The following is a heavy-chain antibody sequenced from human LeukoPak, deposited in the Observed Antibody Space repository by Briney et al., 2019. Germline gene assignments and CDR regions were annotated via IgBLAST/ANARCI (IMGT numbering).Heavy chain of an antibody. D-gene: IGHD3-10*01. CDR1: GGSFSGYY. Sequence: SETLSLTCAVYGGSFSGYYWSWIRQPPGKGLEWIGELNHSGSTNYNPSLKRRVTISVDTSKNQFSLKLSSVTAADTAVYYCARERRYGSGSYGKNWFDPWGQGTLVTVSS. CDR2: LNHSGST. J-gene: IGHJ5*02. V-gene: IGHV4-34*01. CDR3: ARERRYGSGSYGKNWFDP.